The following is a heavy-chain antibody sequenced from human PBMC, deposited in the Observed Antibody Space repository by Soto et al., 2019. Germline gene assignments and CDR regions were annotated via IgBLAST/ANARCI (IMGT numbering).Heavy chain of an antibody. CDR2: IIPIFGTA. CDR3: ARDLPRNGYYYDSSGYYPPGDYGMDV. D-gene: IGHD3-22*01. CDR1: VGNFSSYA. J-gene: IGHJ6*02. Sequence: SVKVSCKASVGNFSSYAISWVRQAPVQGLEWKGGIIPIFGTANYAQKFQGRVTITADESTSTAYMELSSLRSEDTAVYFCARDLPRNGYYYDSSGYYPPGDYGMDVGG. V-gene: IGHV1-69*13.